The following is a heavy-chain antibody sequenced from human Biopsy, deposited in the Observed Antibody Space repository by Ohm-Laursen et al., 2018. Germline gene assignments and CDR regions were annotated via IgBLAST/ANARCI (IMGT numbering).Heavy chain of an antibody. CDR3: ARGSNEYGGLYFPH. D-gene: IGHD4-23*01. Sequence: SDTLSLTCSVSGGSFTGHNWTWLRQPPGQGLEWIGHISHTGYTSYKSSLRSLVTISLNTSRKHFSLRFTSLAAADTAVYYWARGSNEYGGLYFPHWGQGTLVTVSS. CDR2: ISHTGYT. CDR1: GGSFTGHN. V-gene: IGHV4-59*11. J-gene: IGHJ1*01.